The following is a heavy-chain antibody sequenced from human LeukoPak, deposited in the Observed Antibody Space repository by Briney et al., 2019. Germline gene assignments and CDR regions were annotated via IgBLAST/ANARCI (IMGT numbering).Heavy chain of an antibody. CDR3: ARGSSGSYPSFRY. CDR2: ISAYNGNT. D-gene: IGHD1-26*01. J-gene: IGHJ4*02. CDR1: GYTFTGYG. V-gene: IGHV1-18*01. Sequence: ASVKVSCKASGYTFTGYGISWVRQAPGQGLEWMGWISAYNGNTNYAQKFQGRVTMTRDTSTSTVYMELSSLRSEDTAVYYCARGSSGSYPSFRYWGQGTLVTVSS.